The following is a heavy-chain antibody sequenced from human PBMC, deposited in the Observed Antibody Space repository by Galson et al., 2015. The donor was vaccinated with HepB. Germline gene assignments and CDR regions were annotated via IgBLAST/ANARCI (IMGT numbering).Heavy chain of an antibody. CDR3: ARQGGGIFGARVYYYYGMGV. V-gene: IGHV5-10-1*01. D-gene: IGHD3-3*01. J-gene: IGHJ6*02. CDR1: GYSFTSYW. CDR2: IDPSDSYT. Sequence: QSGAEVKKPGESLRISCKGSGYSFTSYWISWVRQMPGKGLEWMGRIDPSDSYTNFSPSFQGHVTISADKSISTAYLQWSSLKASDTAMYYCARQGGGIFGARVYYYYGMGVWGQGTTVTVSS.